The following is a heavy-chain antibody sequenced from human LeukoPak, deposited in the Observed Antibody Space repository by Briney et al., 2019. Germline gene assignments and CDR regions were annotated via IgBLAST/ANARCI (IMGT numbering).Heavy chain of an antibody. Sequence: SETLSLTCTVSGGSISSSSYYWGWIRQPPGKGLEWIGSIYYSGSTYYNPSLKSRVTISVDTSKNQFSLKLSSVTAADTAVYYCARDMRGEGFDYWGQGTLVTVSS. J-gene: IGHJ4*02. V-gene: IGHV4-39*07. CDR1: GGSISSSSYY. CDR3: ARDMRGEGFDY. CDR2: IYYSGST. D-gene: IGHD4-17*01.